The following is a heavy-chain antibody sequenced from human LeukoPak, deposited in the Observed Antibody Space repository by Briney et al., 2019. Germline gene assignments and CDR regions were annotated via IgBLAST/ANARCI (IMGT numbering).Heavy chain of an antibody. CDR3: ARETYSSSSSWFDP. CDR2: INHSGST. Sequence: SQTLSLTWTVSGGSISSGGYYLSWVRQHPGKGLEWIGEINHSGSTKYNPSLKSRVTISVDKSKQQFSLKLSSVPAADTAVYYCARETYSSSSSWFDPWGQGTLVTVSS. CDR1: GGSISSGGYY. J-gene: IGHJ5*02. V-gene: IGHV4-31*02. D-gene: IGHD6-6*01.